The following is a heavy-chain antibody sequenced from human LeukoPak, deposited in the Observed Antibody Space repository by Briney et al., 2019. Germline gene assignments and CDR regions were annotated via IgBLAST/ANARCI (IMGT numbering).Heavy chain of an antibody. J-gene: IGHJ4*02. CDR3: ASVYSGHDLSQLDY. D-gene: IGHD5-12*01. CDR2: ISAYNGNT. Sequence: ASVKVSCKASGYTFTSYGISWVRQAPGQGLEWMGWISAYNGNTNYAQKLQGRVTMTTDTSTSTAYMELRSLRSDDTAMYYCASVYSGHDLSQLDYWGQGTLVTVSS. CDR1: GYTFTSYG. V-gene: IGHV1-18*01.